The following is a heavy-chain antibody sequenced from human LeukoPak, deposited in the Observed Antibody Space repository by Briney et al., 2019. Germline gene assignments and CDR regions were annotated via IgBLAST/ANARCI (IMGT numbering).Heavy chain of an antibody. V-gene: IGHV3-21*01. CDR1: GFSFSSSS. D-gene: IGHD2-2*01. CDR2: ISSSSTNK. Sequence: PGGSLRLSCAASGFSFSSSSMNWVRQAPGKGLEWVSSISSSSTNKYYADTVKGRFTISRDNAKNSLYLQMNSLRAEDTAVYYCAKFVDDVVVVPAAYFDYWGQGTLVTVSS. J-gene: IGHJ4*02. CDR3: AKFVDDVVVVPAAYFDY.